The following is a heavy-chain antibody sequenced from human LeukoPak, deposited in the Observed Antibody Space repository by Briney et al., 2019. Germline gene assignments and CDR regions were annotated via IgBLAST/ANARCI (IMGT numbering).Heavy chain of an antibody. Sequence: SQTLSLTCAVSGGSISSGGYSWSWIRQPPGKGLEWIGYIYHSGSTYYNPSLESRVTISVDTSKNKFSLKLSSVTAADTAVYYCARLAVGVDYWGQGTLVTVSS. CDR3: ARLAVGVDY. CDR1: GGSISSGGYS. J-gene: IGHJ4*02. CDR2: IYHSGST. V-gene: IGHV4-30-2*01.